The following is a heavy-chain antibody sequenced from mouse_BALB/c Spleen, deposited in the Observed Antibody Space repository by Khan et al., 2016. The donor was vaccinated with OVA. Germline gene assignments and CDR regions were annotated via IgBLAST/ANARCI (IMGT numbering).Heavy chain of an antibody. CDR3: AKGRGYDAVDY. J-gene: IGHJ4*01. V-gene: IGHV2-3*01. CDR2: IWGDGNT. Sequence: QVQLKESGPGLVAPSQSLSITCTVSGFSLTSYGVSWVRQPPGKGLEWLGVIWGDGNTNFHSTLRSRLSTSKDNSNSHVFLKLISLQTDDTATYYCAKGRGYDAVDYWGQGTSVTVSS. CDR1: GFSLTSYG.